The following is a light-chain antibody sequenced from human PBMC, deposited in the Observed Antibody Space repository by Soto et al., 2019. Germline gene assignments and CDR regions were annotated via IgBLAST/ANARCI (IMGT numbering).Light chain of an antibody. CDR3: QQSYSPPFT. V-gene: IGKV1-39*01. Sequence: DIQMTQSPSSLSASVGDRVIITCRASQSISTYLNWFQQKAGQAPKLLIYPASTLQSGIPSRFSGSGSGSDFTLTISSLQPEDFANYYCQQSYSPPFTFGPGTTVDVK. J-gene: IGKJ3*01. CDR1: QSISTY. CDR2: PAS.